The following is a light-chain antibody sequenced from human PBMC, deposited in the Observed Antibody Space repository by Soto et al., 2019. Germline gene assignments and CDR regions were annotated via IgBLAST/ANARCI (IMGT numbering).Light chain of an antibody. CDR2: GAS. Sequence: EIVLTQSPGTLSLSPGERDTLSCRASPSVSTCSLAWYQHKPRQAPSLLIYGASSRATGIPERFSGSGSGTDFTLTFSRLEPEDFAVYQCQPSLTSFTFGRGTNVYIK. J-gene: IGKJ3*01. CDR3: QPSLTSFT. CDR1: PSVSTCS. V-gene: IGKV3-20*01.